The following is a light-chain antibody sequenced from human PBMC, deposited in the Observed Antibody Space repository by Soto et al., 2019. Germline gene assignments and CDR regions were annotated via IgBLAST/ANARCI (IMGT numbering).Light chain of an antibody. V-gene: IGLV1-47*01. CDR3: ATWDDNLTGWV. CDR2: RND. Sequence: QSVLTQPPSASGTPGQRVTISCSGSSSNIGSNYVYWYLQLPGTAPKLLIYRNDQRPSGVPDRFSGSKSATSASLAISGLRSEDEGDYHCATWDDNLTGWVFGGGTKLTVL. CDR1: SSNIGSNY. J-gene: IGLJ3*02.